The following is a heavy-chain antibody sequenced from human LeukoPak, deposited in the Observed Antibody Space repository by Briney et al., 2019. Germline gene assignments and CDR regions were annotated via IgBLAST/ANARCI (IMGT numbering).Heavy chain of an antibody. D-gene: IGHD6-6*01. CDR3: AKGGTIAARRYYYYYMDV. Sequence: GGSLRLSCAASGFTFSDYYMSWIRQAPGKGLEWVSAISGSGGSTYYADSVKGRFTISRDNSKNTLYLQMNSLRAEDTAVYYCAKGGTIAARRYYYYYMDVWGKGTTVTVSS. J-gene: IGHJ6*03. CDR2: ISGSGGST. V-gene: IGHV3-23*01. CDR1: GFTFSDYY.